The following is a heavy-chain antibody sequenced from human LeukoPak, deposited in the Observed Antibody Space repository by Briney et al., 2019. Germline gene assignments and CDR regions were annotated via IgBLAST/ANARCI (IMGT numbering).Heavy chain of an antibody. Sequence: GESLKISCKGSGYSFTSYWIGWVRQMLGKGLEWMGIIYPGDSDTRYSPSFQGQVTISADKSISTAYLQWSSLKASDTAMYYCVRDIAAAGYYFDYWGQGTLVTVSS. J-gene: IGHJ4*02. CDR3: VRDIAAAGYYFDY. D-gene: IGHD6-13*01. V-gene: IGHV5-51*01. CDR2: IYPGDSDT. CDR1: GYSFTSYW.